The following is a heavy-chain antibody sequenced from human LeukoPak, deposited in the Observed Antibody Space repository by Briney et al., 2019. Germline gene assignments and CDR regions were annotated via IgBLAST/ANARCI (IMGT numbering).Heavy chain of an antibody. Sequence: GGSLRLSCAASGFTFSSYGMTWVRQAPGRGLEWVSTISGSGGSTYYADSVKGRFTISRDDSKNTLYLQMNSLKTEDTAVYYCTTDPLPAVVDYGDYCGGYWGQGTLVTVSS. V-gene: IGHV3-23*01. D-gene: IGHD4-17*01. CDR3: TTDPLPAVVDYGDYCGGY. CDR2: ISGSGGST. CDR1: GFTFSSYG. J-gene: IGHJ4*02.